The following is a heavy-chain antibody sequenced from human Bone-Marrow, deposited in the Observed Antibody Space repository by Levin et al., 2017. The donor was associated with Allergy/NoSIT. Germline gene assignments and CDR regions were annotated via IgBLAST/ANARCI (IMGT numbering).Heavy chain of an antibody. CDR1: GGSINTGDHY. D-gene: IGHD4-17*01. Sequence: SETLSLTCNVSGGSINTGDHYWAWIRQPPGKGLEWIGYSHHSGNTYYIPSLKSRLLMSVDMSKNLFSLRLSSVTAADTALYFCARLAQTFGDNDAFDIWGRGILVTVS. CDR3: ARLAQTFGDNDAFDI. J-gene: IGHJ3*02. V-gene: IGHV4-30-4*01. CDR2: SHHSGNT.